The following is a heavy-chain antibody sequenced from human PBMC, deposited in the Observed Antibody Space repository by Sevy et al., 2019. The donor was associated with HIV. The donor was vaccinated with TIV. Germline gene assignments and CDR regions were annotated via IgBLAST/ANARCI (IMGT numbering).Heavy chain of an antibody. Sequence: GGSLRLSCAASGFTFSSYSMNWVRQAPGKGLEGVSSISISSSYIYYADSVKGRFTISRDNAKNSLYLQMNSLRAEDTAVYYCARDIGSSDDPDAFDIWGQGTMVTVSS. J-gene: IGHJ3*02. CDR2: ISISSSYI. D-gene: IGHD1-1*01. CDR3: ARDIGSSDDPDAFDI. V-gene: IGHV3-21*01. CDR1: GFTFSSYS.